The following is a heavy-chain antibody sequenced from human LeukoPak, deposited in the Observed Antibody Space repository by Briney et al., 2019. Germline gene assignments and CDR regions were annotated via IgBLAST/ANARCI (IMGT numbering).Heavy chain of an antibody. CDR3: ARVYCSGTSCHFDY. Sequence: PGGSLRLSCAASGFTVSSNYMSWVRQAPGKGLEWVTVIYSGGTIYYADSVKGRFTISRDNSKNTLYLQMNSLRAEDTAVYYCARVYCSGTSCHFDYWGQGTLVTVSS. D-gene: IGHD2-2*01. CDR1: GFTVSSNY. J-gene: IGHJ4*02. V-gene: IGHV3-53*01. CDR2: IYSGGTI.